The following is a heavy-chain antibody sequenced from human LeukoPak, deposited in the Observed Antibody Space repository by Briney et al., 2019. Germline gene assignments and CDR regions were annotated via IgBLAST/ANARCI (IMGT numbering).Heavy chain of an antibody. V-gene: IGHV3-23*01. Sequence: GGSLRLSCAASGFTFSNYAMSWVRRAPGKGLEWVSPISNRGGVTYYAESVKGRFTISRDNSKNTLYLQMNSLRAEDTAIYYCAKARGAAAANDFGYWGQGTLVTVSS. CDR1: GFTFSNYA. D-gene: IGHD6-13*01. J-gene: IGHJ4*02. CDR2: ISNRGGVT. CDR3: AKARGAAAANDFGY.